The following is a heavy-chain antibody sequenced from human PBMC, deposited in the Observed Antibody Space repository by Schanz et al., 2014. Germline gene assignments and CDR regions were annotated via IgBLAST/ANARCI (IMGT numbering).Heavy chain of an antibody. V-gene: IGHV3-30*19. J-gene: IGHJ4*02. CDR3: ARSEMDRGVIWGY. D-gene: IGHD3-10*01. CDR1: GFTFSKYG. Sequence: QVQLVESGGGVVQPGRSLRLSCAASGFTFSKYGMHWVRQAPGKGLEWVAVISYDGSHKDYADSVKGRFTISRDNSKNTLYLQMNSLRAEDTAVYSCARSEMDRGVIWGYWGQGTLVTVSS. CDR2: ISYDGSHK.